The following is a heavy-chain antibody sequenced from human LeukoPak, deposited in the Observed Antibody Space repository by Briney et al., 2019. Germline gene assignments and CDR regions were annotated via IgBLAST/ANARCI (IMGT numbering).Heavy chain of an antibody. CDR2: IKQDGSEK. J-gene: IGHJ4*02. CDR3: ARDRGSSSDY. V-gene: IGHV3-7*01. D-gene: IGHD6-6*01. Sequence: GGSLRLSCAASGFAFSTYSMSWVRQAPGKGLEWVANIKQDGSEKYYVDSVKGRFTISRDNAKSSLYLQMNSLRAEDTAVYYCARDRGSSSDYWGQGALVTVSS. CDR1: GFAFSTYS.